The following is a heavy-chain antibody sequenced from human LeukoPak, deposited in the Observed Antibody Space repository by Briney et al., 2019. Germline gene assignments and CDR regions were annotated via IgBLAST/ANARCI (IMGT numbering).Heavy chain of an antibody. Sequence: ASVKVSCKASGYTFTSYGISWVRQAPGQGLEGMGWISAYNGNTNYAQKLQGRVTMTTDTSTSTAYMELRSLRSDDTAVYYCARDISTIPPETDSSGHPFTYWGQGTLVTVSS. CDR2: ISAYNGNT. J-gene: IGHJ4*02. V-gene: IGHV1-18*01. CDR1: GYTFTSYG. CDR3: ARDISTIPPETDSSGHPFTY. D-gene: IGHD3-22*01.